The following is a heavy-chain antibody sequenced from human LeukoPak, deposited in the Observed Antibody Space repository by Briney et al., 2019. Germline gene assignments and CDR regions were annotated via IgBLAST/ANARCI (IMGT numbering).Heavy chain of an antibody. V-gene: IGHV1-18*01. J-gene: IGHJ4*02. CDR3: ARERRAGCDFWSGIPDY. CDR2: ISAYNGNT. CDR1: GYTFTSYG. Sequence: ASVKVSCKASGYTFTSYGISWVRQAPGQGLEWMGWISAYNGNTNYAQKLQGRVTMTTDTSTSTAYMELRSLRSDDTAVYYCARERRAGCDFWSGIPDYWGQGTLVTVSS. D-gene: IGHD3-3*01.